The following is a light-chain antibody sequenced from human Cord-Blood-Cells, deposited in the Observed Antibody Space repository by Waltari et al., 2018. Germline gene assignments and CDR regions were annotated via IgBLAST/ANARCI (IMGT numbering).Light chain of an antibody. Sequence: AIQMTQSPSSLSASAGDRVTITCRASQSISSYLAWYQQKPGKAPKLLIYAASTLQSGVPSRFSGSGSGTDFTLTISCLQSEDFATYYCQQYYSYPFTFGRGTKVEIK. CDR2: AAS. J-gene: IGKJ4*01. V-gene: IGKV1-8*01. CDR3: QQYYSYPFT. CDR1: QSISSY.